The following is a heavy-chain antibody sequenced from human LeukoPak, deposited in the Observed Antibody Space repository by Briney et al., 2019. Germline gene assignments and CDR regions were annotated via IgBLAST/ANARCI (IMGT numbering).Heavy chain of an antibody. CDR1: GFTFTNYW. J-gene: IGHJ5*02. Sequence: PGGSLRLSCAASGFTFTNYWMSWVRQAPGKGLEWVANIKHDGSETYYVDSVKGRFTISRDNSKNTLYLQMNSLRAEDTAVYYCAKDFHAASFDPWGQGTLVTVSS. V-gene: IGHV3-7*01. D-gene: IGHD6-25*01. CDR2: IKHDGSET. CDR3: AKDFHAASFDP.